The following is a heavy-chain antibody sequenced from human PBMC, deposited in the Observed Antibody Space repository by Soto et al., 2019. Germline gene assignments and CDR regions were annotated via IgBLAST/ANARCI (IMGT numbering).Heavy chain of an antibody. Sequence: SETLSLTCTLSGGSISSGAYYWGWIRQHPGKGLEWIGYTSHRGTAYYTPSLKSRVSLSVDPSKSQFSLNVTSLTAADPAVYYCARVSATGTRWFDPWRPGTLVTVSS. D-gene: IGHD6-13*01. V-gene: IGHV4-31*03. CDR3: ARVSATGTRWFDP. CDR1: GGSISSGAYY. CDR2: TSHRGTA. J-gene: IGHJ5*02.